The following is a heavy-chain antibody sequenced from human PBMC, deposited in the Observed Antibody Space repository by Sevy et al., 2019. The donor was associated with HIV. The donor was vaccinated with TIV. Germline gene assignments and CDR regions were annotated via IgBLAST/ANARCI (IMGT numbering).Heavy chain of an antibody. CDR2: IHYTGST. CDR1: YGPISAYY. J-gene: IGHJ5*02. D-gene: IGHD2-21*02. CDR3: ARAPPVRSGDDSLNWFDP. V-gene: IGHV4-59*12. Sequence: SETLSLTCSVSYGPISAYYWNWIRQSPGKGLEWIGSIHYTGSTDYNPSLKSRVTMSLDTSKNQFSLQLKSVTAADTALYYCARAPPVRSGDDSLNWFDPWGQGTLVIVSS.